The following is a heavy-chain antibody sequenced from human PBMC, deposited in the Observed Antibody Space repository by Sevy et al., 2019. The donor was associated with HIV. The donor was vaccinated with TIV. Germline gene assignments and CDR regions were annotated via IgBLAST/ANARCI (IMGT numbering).Heavy chain of an antibody. CDR1: GFIFSSYE. D-gene: IGHD4-17*01. CDR2: ISQSGGTT. Sequence: GGSLRLCCAASGFIFSSYEMSWVRQAPGKGLEWGSHISQSGGTTYYSDSVKGSFTISRDNAKNSLYMQMNSLRAEDTAIYYCARDLPPSATTVAHFDYWRQGTLLTVSS. V-gene: IGHV3-48*03. CDR3: ARDLPPSATTVAHFDY. J-gene: IGHJ4*02.